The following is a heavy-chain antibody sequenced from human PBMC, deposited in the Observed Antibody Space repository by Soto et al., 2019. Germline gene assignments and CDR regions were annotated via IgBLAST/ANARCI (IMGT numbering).Heavy chain of an antibody. V-gene: IGHV3-30-3*01. CDR1: GFTFSTFG. CDR3: ARDSLGQCSGGSCYSSNVFDL. J-gene: IGHJ5*02. CDR2: ISFDGSSK. D-gene: IGHD2-15*01. Sequence: QVQLVESGGGVVQPGRSLRLSCAASGFTFSTFGFHWVRQAPGKGLEWVAGISFDGSSKSYADSVKGRFTISRDNSKNTLYMQMNSLRAEDTAVYYCARDSLGQCSGGSCYSSNVFDLWGQGTLVNVSS.